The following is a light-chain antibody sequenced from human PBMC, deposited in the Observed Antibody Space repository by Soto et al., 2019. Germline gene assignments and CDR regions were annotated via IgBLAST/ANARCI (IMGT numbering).Light chain of an antibody. V-gene: IGKV1-33*01. J-gene: IGKJ2*01. CDR1: QDIRKS. CDR2: DAS. CDR3: QQYHRLPYT. Sequence: DLPLTQSPSSLSASVGDKVTITCQASQDIRKSLHWYHQKPGKAPKLLIYDASNLETGVPSRFSGKRSATDFTLSINSLQTEDVATYLCQQYHRLPYTFGQGTKLEI.